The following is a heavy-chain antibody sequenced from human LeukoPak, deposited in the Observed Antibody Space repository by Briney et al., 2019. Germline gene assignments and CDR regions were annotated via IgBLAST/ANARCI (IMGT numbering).Heavy chain of an antibody. CDR1: GFTFSRYS. J-gene: IGHJ4*02. D-gene: IGHD3-10*01. Sequence: PGGSLRLSCAASGFTFSRYSMNWVRQAPGKELEWVSYISSSSSTVYYADSLKGRFTISRDNAKNSLYLQMNSLRDEDTAVYYCARAQTYYGSGSYLYWGQGTLVTVSS. CDR3: ARAQTYYGSGSYLY. CDR2: ISSSSSTV. V-gene: IGHV3-48*02.